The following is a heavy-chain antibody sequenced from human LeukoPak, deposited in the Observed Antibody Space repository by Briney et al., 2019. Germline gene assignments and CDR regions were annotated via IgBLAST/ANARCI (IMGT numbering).Heavy chain of an antibody. CDR2: INWNSDTK. D-gene: IGHD4-23*01. CDR3: AKDTGGNGAYFYAMDV. J-gene: IGHJ6*02. Sequence: AGGSLRLSCVGSGFAFHNYAMHWVRRPPGKGLEWGSAINWNSDTKAYADSVKGRFTISRDRARNSLYLQMDSLRPEDTALYYCAKDTGGNGAYFYAMDVWGQGTSVTVSS. V-gene: IGHV3-9*01. CDR1: GFAFHNYA.